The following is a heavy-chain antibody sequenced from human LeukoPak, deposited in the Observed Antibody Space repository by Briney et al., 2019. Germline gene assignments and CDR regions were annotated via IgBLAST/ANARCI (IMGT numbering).Heavy chain of an antibody. D-gene: IGHD2-15*01. CDR1: GFTFSSFW. V-gene: IGHV3-23*01. J-gene: IGHJ4*02. CDR2: ISGSGGST. Sequence: GGSLRLSCAAAGFTFSSFWMSWVRQAPGKGLEWVSAISGSGGSTYYADSVKGRFTISRDPSKKTVFLQMNSLRAEDTAVYYCAKGLNVVVVATPLDSWGQGTPVTVSP. CDR3: AKGLNVVVVATPLDS.